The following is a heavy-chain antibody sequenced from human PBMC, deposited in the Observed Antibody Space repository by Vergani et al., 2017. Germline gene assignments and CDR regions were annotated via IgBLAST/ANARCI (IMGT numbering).Heavy chain of an antibody. CDR2: IYHSGST. D-gene: IGHD4-17*01. Sequence: QVQLQESGPGLVKPSETLSLTCTVSGYSISSGYYWGWIRQPPGKGREWIGSIYHSGSTYYNPSLKSRVTISVDTSKNQFSRKLSSVTAAYTAVYYCARVAYGDYYYYFDYWGQGTLVTVSS. J-gene: IGHJ4*02. CDR3: ARVAYGDYYYYFDY. V-gene: IGHV4-38-2*02. CDR1: GYSISSGYY.